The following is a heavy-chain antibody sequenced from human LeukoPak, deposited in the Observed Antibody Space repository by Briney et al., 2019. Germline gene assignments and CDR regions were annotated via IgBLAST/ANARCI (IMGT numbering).Heavy chain of an antibody. CDR2: FYSSGTT. CDR3: ARDNGGWYFDY. CDR1: GGSISIYY. J-gene: IGHJ4*02. Sequence: PSETLSLTCTFSGGSISIYYWSWIRQPAGKGLEWIGRFYSSGTTNYNPSLKSRVTMSVDTSKSQSSLKLTSVTAADTAVYYCARDNGGWYFDYWGQGTLVTVSS. V-gene: IGHV4-4*07. D-gene: IGHD2-8*01.